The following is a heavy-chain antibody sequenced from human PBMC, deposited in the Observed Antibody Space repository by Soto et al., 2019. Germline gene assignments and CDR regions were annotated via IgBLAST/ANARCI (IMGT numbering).Heavy chain of an antibody. D-gene: IGHD5-18*01. CDR1: GDSMGSGDYY. J-gene: IGHJ5*02. V-gene: IGHV4-30-4*01. CDR3: SRGSTGYGVLT. CDR2: IYYIGTT. Sequence: QVQLQESGPGLVKPSQTLSLTCTVSGDSMGSGDYYWTWIRQPPGKGLEWIGYIYYIGTTFYNQSLESRVNISIDTSKNHFSLRLTSVTAADTAVYYCSRGSTGYGVLTWGQGTLVTVSS.